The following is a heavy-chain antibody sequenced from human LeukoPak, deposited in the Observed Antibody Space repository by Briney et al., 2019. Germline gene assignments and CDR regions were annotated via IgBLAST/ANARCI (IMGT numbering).Heavy chain of an antibody. J-gene: IGHJ4*02. CDR2: MNPNSGNT. CDR1: GYTFTSYD. Sequence: GASVKVSCKASGYTFTSYDINWVRQATGQGLEWMGWMNPNSGNTGYAQKFQGRVTMTRNTSISTAYMELSSLRSEDTAVYYCARDLELPRNYYDSSASPFDYWGQGTLVTVSS. D-gene: IGHD3-22*01. V-gene: IGHV1-8*01. CDR3: ARDLELPRNYYDSSASPFDY.